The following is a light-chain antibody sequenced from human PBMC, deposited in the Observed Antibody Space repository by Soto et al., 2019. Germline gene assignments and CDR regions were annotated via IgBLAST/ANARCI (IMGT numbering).Light chain of an antibody. CDR3: CSYAGRSTLV. Sequence: QSALTQPASVSGSPGQSITISCTGSSSDVGSYNLVSWHQQYPGKAPKLMIYEGSKRPSGVSXXFSGSKSGNTASLTISGXXXEXXXDYYCCSYAGRSTLVFGGGTQLTVL. CDR1: SSDVGSYNL. V-gene: IGLV2-23*01. CDR2: EGS. J-gene: IGLJ3*02.